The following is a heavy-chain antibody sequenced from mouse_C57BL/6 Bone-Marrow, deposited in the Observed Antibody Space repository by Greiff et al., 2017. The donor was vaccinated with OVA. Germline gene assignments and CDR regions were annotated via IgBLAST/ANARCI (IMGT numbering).Heavy chain of an antibody. CDR3: ARGIITTVVAYYFDY. V-gene: IGHV3-6*01. D-gene: IGHD1-1*01. Sequence: EVKVEESGPGLVKPSQSLSLTCSVTGYSITSGYYWNWIRQFPGNKLEWMGYISYDGSNNYNPSLKNRISITRDTSKNQFFLKLNSVTTEDTATYYCARGIITTVVAYYFDYWGQGTTLTVSS. CDR1: GYSITSGYY. CDR2: ISYDGSN. J-gene: IGHJ2*01.